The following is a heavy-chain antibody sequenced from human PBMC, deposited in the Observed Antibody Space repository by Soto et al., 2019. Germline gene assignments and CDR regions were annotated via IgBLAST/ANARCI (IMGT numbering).Heavy chain of an antibody. CDR3: VRPLPSGQTHARDV. J-gene: IGHJ6*02. D-gene: IGHD3-10*01. V-gene: IGHV3-53*01. Sequence: PXASLKLSCVASGLPVAGSYMAWVRQAPGKGLEWASVIYNDGTTYYSQSVEGRFTISRDTSKNTLYLQMDRLRDEDTAVYYCVRPLPSGQTHARDVWGQGTTVTVSS. CDR1: GLPVAGSY. CDR2: IYNDGTT.